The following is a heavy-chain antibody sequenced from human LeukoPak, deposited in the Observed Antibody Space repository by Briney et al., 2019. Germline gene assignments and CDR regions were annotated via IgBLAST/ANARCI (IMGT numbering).Heavy chain of an antibody. V-gene: IGHV1-18*01. D-gene: IGHD3-10*01. Sequence: ASVKVSCKASGYTYTSYGISWVRQAPGQGLEWMGWISAYNGNTNYAQKLQGRVTMTTDTSTSTAYMELRSLRSDDTAVYYCARHHYYGSGSTKYYFDYWGQGTLVTVSS. CDR3: ARHHYYGSGSTKYYFDY. CDR1: GYTYTSYG. CDR2: ISAYNGNT. J-gene: IGHJ4*02.